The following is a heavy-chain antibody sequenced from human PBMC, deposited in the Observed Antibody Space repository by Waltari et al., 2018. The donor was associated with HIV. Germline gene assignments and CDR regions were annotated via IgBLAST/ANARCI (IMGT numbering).Heavy chain of an antibody. J-gene: IGHJ5*02. CDR1: GVSFSDVW. CDR2: IKSKTNGWKN. Sequence: EVQLVESGGGLVKPGGSLRLSCAASGVSFSDVWLNWVRQAPGQGLEWVVHIKSKTNGWKNDYAAPMKGRFTISRTDSKNMLFLEMNSLNTDDTASYYCTVGKSSGYHWCQGTLVTVSS. D-gene: IGHD3-22*01. V-gene: IGHV3-15*01. CDR3: TVGKSSGYH.